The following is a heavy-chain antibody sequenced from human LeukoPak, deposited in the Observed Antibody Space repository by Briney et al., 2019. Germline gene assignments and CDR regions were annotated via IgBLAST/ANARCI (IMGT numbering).Heavy chain of an antibody. CDR1: GYSISSDNY. D-gene: IGHD3-22*01. Sequence: PSETLSLTCAVPGYSISSDNYWVWIRQPPGQGLEWTGGIYHSGSPYYNPSLKSRVTMSVDTSKNQFSLKLSSVTAADTAVYYCARAPRDSSSSNYMRRFDYWGQGTLVTVSS. CDR2: IYHSGSP. V-gene: IGHV4-38-2*01. CDR3: ARAPRDSSSSNYMRRFDY. J-gene: IGHJ4*02.